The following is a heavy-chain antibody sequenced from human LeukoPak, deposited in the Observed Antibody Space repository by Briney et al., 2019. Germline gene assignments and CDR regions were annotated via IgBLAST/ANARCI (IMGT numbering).Heavy chain of an antibody. CDR2: VYTSGYT. V-gene: IGHV4-4*07. CDR1: GGSMNTYY. J-gene: IGHJ4*02. CDR3: ARETLVGITNYFDY. D-gene: IGHD1-26*01. Sequence: SETLSLTCSVSGGSMNTYYWTWIRQPAGKGLEWIGRVYTSGYTKYNPSLQSRVTMSVDTPKKQLSLMLTSLTAADTAVYFCARETLVGITNYFDYWGQGALVTVSS.